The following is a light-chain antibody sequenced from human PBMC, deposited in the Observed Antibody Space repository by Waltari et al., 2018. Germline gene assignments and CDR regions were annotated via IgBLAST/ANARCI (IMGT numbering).Light chain of an antibody. CDR1: SSNIRTTS. CDR3: AAWSDSQDDLYV. Sequence: QFVLTQPPSASATPGQRITISCSGSSSNIRTTSVDWYQHFPGRAPKLLISGDNKRPSGFPDLFSGSKSGTSASLAISGLQSADEADYYCAAWSDSQDDLYVFGTGTKVTVL. J-gene: IGLJ1*01. CDR2: GDN. V-gene: IGLV1-44*01.